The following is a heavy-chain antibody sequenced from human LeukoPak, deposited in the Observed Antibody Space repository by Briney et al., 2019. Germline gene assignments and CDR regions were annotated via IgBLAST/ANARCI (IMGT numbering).Heavy chain of an antibody. CDR3: ARHGTTAAIDY. J-gene: IGHJ4*02. V-gene: IGHV4-34*01. CDR2: INHSGST. D-gene: IGHD1/OR15-1a*01. Sequence: PSETLSLTCAVYGGSFSGYYWSWIRQPPGKGLEWIGEINHSGSTNYNPSLKSRVTISVDTSKNQFSLKLSSVTAADTAVYYCARHGTTAAIDYWGQGTLVTVPS. CDR1: GGSFSGYY.